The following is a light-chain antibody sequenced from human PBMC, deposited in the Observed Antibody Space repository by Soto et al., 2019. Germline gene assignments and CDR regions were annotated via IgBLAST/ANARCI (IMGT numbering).Light chain of an antibody. V-gene: IGLV2-14*01. CDR1: SSDVAFYNH. CDR3: SSFASTHTYV. CDR2: EVN. J-gene: IGLJ1*01. Sequence: QSALTQPASVSGPLGQSITFSGTGTSSDVAFYNHVSWYQQHPGKAPKLLIYEVNNRPSGVSHRFSGSKSGNTASLTISGLQAEDEADYYCSSFASTHTYVFGTGTKGHRP.